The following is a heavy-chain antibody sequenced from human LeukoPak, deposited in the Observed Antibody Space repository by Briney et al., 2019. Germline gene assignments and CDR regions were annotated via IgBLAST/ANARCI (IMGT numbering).Heavy chain of an antibody. V-gene: IGHV3-23*01. D-gene: IGHD3-22*01. CDR3: ARDWSGSSGHIIDY. J-gene: IGHJ4*02. CDR1: GFTFSNYA. Sequence: GGSLRLSCAASGFTFSNYAMSWVRQAPGKGLEWVSGISGSGARTDYADFVKGRFTISRDNSKNTLYLQMNSLRAEDTAVYYCARDWSGSSGHIIDYWGQGTLVTVSS. CDR2: ISGSGART.